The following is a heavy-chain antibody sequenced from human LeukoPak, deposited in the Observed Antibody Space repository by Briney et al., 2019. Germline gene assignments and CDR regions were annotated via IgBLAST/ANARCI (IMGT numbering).Heavy chain of an antibody. CDR3: ARVLYCSGGSCYSIGEYYFDY. CDR2: IYYSGST. CDR1: GGSISSSSYY. V-gene: IGHV4-39*01. D-gene: IGHD2-15*01. Sequence: SETLSLTCTVSGGSISSSSYYWGWIRQPPGKGLEWIGSIYYSGSTYYNPSLKSRVTISVDTSKNQFSLKLSSVTAADTAVYYCARVLYCSGGSCYSIGEYYFDYWGQGTLVTVSS. J-gene: IGHJ4*02.